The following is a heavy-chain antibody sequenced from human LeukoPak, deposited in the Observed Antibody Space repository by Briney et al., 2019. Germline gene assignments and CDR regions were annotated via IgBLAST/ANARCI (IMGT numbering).Heavy chain of an antibody. V-gene: IGHV3-21*04. CDR2: ISSSSSYI. CDR3: ARDGSGYGSFDY. D-gene: IGHD3-22*01. J-gene: IGHJ4*02. CDR1: GFTFSSYS. Sequence: PGGSLRLSCAASGFTFSSYSMNWVRQAPGKGLEWVSSISSSSSYIYYADSVKGRFSISRDNSKNTLYLQMNNLRAEDTAVYYCARDGSGYGSFDYWGRGTLVTVSS.